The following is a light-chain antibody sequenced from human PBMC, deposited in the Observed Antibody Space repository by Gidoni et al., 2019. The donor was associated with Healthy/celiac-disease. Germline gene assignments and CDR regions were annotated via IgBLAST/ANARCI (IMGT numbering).Light chain of an antibody. J-gene: IGLJ2*01. CDR1: SSNIGAGYD. CDR2: GNS. Sequence: SCTGSSSNIGAGYDVHWYQQLPGTAPKLLIYGNSNRPSGVPDRFSGSKSGTSASLAITGLQAEDEADYYCQSYDSSLSGSHVVFGGGTKLTVL. V-gene: IGLV1-40*01. CDR3: QSYDSSLSGSHVV.